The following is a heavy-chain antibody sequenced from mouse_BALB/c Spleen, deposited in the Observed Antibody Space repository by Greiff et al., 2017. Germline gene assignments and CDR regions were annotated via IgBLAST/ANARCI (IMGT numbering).Heavy chain of an antibody. CDR1: GFTFSSYT. CDR3: TRDGYGSSYDAMDY. D-gene: IGHD1-1*01. V-gene: IGHV5-6-4*01. CDR2: ISSGGSYT. Sequence: EVKLEESGGGLVQPGGSLKLSCAASGFTFSSYTMSWVRQTPEKRLEWVATISSGGSYTYYPDSVKGRFTISRDNAKNTLYLQMSSLKSEDTAMYYCTRDGYGSSYDAMDYWGQGTSVTVSS. J-gene: IGHJ4*01.